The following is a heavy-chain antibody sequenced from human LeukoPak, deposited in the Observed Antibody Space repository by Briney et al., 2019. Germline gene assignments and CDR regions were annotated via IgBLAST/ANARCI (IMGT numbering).Heavy chain of an antibody. D-gene: IGHD2-2*03. CDR2: IIPILGIA. Sequence: GALVKVSCKASGGTFSSYAISWVRQAPGQGLEWMGRIIPILGIANYAQKFQGRVTITADKSTSTAYMELSSLRSEDTAVYYCARGVGYYYFDYWGQGTLVTVSS. J-gene: IGHJ4*02. V-gene: IGHV1-69*04. CDR3: ARGVGYYYFDY. CDR1: GGTFSSYA.